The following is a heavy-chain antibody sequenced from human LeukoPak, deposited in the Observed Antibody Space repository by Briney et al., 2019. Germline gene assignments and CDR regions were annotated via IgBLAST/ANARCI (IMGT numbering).Heavy chain of an antibody. V-gene: IGHV4-34*01. CDR3: ARGPSRWHQA. J-gene: IGHJ5*02. Sequence: PSETLSLTCAVYGGSFSGYYWSWIRQPPGKGLEWIGEINHSGSTNYNPSLKSRVTISVDTSKNQFSLKLSSVTAADTAVYYCARGPSRWHQAWGQRTLVTVSS. D-gene: IGHD6-19*01. CDR1: GGSFSGYY. CDR2: INHSGST.